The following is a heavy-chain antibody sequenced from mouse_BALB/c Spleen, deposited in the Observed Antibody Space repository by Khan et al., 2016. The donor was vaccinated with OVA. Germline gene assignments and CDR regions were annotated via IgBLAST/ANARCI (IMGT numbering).Heavy chain of an antibody. Sequence: QVQLKQSGAELARPGASVKMSCKASGYTFTSYTIHWIKPRPGQGLEWIGFINPSNGYTNYNQKFKDKATLAADKSSTTVYMQLSSLTSDDSAVYNCVRDGAYHRNDGWFAYWGQGTLVTVSA. CDR1: GYTFTSYT. CDR3: VRDGAYHRNDGWFAY. V-gene: IGHV1-4*01. D-gene: IGHD2-14*01. J-gene: IGHJ3*01. CDR2: INPSNGYT.